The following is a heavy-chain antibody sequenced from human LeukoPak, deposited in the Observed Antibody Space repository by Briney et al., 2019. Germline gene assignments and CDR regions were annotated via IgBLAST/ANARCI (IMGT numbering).Heavy chain of an antibody. CDR2: IYYGGST. CDR3: ATFIGWFDP. J-gene: IGHJ5*02. V-gene: IGHV4-59*01. CDR1: GFTFSSYA. Sequence: GSLRLSCAASGFTFSSYAMSWIRQPPGKGLEWIGYIYYGGSTNYNPSLKSRVTISVDTSKNQFSLKLSSVTAADTAVYYCATFIGWFDPWGQGTLVTVSS.